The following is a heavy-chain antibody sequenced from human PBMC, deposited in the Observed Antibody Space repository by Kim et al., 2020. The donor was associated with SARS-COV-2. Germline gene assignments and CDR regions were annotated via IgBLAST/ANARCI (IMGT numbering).Heavy chain of an antibody. V-gene: IGHV3-23*01. CDR1: GFTFTNYA. D-gene: IGHD6-13*01. J-gene: IGHJ2*01. CDR2: ISGSGGST. CDR3: AKENRQQLVGAGWYFDL. Sequence: GGSLRLSCAASGFTFTNYAMSWVRQAPGKGLKWVSSISGSGGSTYYADSVKGRFTISRDNSKNTLYLQMNSLSAEDTAIYYCAKENRQQLVGAGWYFDLWGRGTLVTVSS.